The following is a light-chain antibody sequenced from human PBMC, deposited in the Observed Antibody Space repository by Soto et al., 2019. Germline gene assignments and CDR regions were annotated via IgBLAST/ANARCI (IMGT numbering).Light chain of an antibody. CDR1: QDIGND. Sequence: IQMTQSPSSLSASVRDRVTITCRASQDIGNDLGWYQQKPGKAPNILIYAASSLRSGVPSRFSGSGSGTHFTLTINSLQAEDSATYFCLQDYTYPWTFGQGTKVEIK. J-gene: IGKJ1*01. V-gene: IGKV1-6*02. CDR3: LQDYTYPWT. CDR2: AAS.